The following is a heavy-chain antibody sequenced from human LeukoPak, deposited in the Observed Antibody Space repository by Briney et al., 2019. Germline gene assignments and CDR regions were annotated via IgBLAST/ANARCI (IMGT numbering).Heavy chain of an antibody. D-gene: IGHD3-10*01. CDR1: GGSISSYY. CDR3: ARSVNYYGSGSYYDTTGP. V-gene: IGHV4-59*01. Sequence: PSETLSLTCTVSGGSISSYYWSWIRQPPGKGLKWIGYIYYSGSTNYNPFLKSRVTISVDTSKNQFSLKLSSVTAADTAVYYCARSVNYYGSGSYYDTTGPWGQGTLVTVSS. CDR2: IYYSGST. J-gene: IGHJ5*02.